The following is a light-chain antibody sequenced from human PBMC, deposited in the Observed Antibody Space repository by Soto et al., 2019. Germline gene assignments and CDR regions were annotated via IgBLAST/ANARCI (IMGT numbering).Light chain of an antibody. CDR3: QQYNNWPPFT. J-gene: IGKJ4*01. Sequence: EIVLTQSPGTLSLSPGERATLSCMASQSVSSSYVAWYQQKPGQAPRLLIYGAFSRATGIPDRFSGSGSGTEFTLTISSLQSEDVAVYYCQQYNNWPPFTFGGGTKV. CDR2: GAF. CDR1: QSVSSSY. V-gene: IGKV3-20*01.